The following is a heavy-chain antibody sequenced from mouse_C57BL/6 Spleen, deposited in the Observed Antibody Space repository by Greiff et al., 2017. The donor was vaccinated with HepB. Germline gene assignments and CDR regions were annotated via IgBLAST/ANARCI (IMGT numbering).Heavy chain of an antibody. V-gene: IGHV1-18*01. CDR1: GYTFTDYN. CDR2: INPNNGGT. Sequence: EVQLQQSGPELVKPGASVKIPSKASGYTFTDYNMDWVKQSHGKSLEWIGDINPNNGGTIYNQKFKGKATLTVDKSSSTAYMELRSLTSEDTAVYYCARRGSTMITTYYFDYWGQGTTLTVSS. D-gene: IGHD2-4*01. J-gene: IGHJ2*01. CDR3: ARRGSTMITTYYFDY.